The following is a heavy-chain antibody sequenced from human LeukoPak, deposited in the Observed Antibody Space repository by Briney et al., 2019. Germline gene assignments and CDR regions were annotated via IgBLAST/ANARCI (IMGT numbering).Heavy chain of an antibody. J-gene: IGHJ6*03. CDR1: GGSISSYY. V-gene: IGHV4-59*08. Sequence: PSETLSLTCTGSGGSISSYYWSWIRQPPGKGLEWIGYIYYSGSTNYNPSLKSRVTISVDTSKNQFSLKLSSVTAADTAVYYCARHSSGWYIMDVWGKGTTVTVSS. CDR3: ARHSSGWYIMDV. CDR2: IYYSGST. D-gene: IGHD6-19*01.